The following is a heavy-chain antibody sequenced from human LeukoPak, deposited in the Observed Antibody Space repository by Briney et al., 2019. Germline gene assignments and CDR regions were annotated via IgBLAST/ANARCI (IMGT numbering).Heavy chain of an antibody. V-gene: IGHV4-4*07. Sequence: SETLSLTCTVSGGSISSYYWSWIRQPAGKGLEWIGRIYTSGSTNYNPSLKSRVTMSVDTSKNQFSLKLSSVTAADTAVYYCAREGITIFGVVILSDAFDIWGQGTMVTVSS. CDR2: IYTSGST. CDR1: GGSISSYY. CDR3: AREGITIFGVVILSDAFDI. D-gene: IGHD3-3*01. J-gene: IGHJ3*02.